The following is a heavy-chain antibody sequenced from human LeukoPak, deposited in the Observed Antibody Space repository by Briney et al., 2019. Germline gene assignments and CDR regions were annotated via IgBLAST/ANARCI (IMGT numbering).Heavy chain of an antibody. CDR1: GFTFSSYW. V-gene: IGHV3-30-3*01. D-gene: IGHD1-26*01. CDR2: ISYDGSSK. CDR3: ARGRGSYSFDY. Sequence: PGGSLRLSCAASGFTFSSYWMSWVRQAPGKGLEWVAVISYDGSSKNCADSVKGRFTISRENSKNTLYLQMNSLRAEDTAVYYCARGRGSYSFDYWGQGTLVTVSS. J-gene: IGHJ4*02.